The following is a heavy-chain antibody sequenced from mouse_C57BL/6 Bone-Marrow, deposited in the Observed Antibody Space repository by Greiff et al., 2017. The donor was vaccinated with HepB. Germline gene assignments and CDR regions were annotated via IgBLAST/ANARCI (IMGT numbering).Heavy chain of an antibody. J-gene: IGHJ4*01. CDR1: GYTFTGYW. CDR2: ILPGSGST. D-gene: IGHD3-1*01. Sequence: VQLQQSGAELMKPGASVKLSCKATGYTFTGYWIEWVKQRPGHGLEWIGEILPGSGSTNYNEKFKGKATFTADTSSNTAYMQLSSLTTKDSAIYYCARFGVYCAMDYWGQGTSVTVSS. V-gene: IGHV1-9*01. CDR3: ARFGVYCAMDY.